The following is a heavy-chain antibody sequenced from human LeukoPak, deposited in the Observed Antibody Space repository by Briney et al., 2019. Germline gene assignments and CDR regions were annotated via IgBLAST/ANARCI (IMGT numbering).Heavy chain of an antibody. Sequence: GASVKVSCKASGYTFTGYYIHWVRQAPGQGLEWMGWINPNSGGTNYAQKFQGRVTMTRDTSISTAYMELSRLRSDDTAVYYCARASQLRFLEWLFDYWGQGTLVTVSS. J-gene: IGHJ4*02. CDR1: GYTFTGYY. CDR2: INPNSGGT. CDR3: ARASQLRFLEWLFDY. D-gene: IGHD3-3*01. V-gene: IGHV1-2*02.